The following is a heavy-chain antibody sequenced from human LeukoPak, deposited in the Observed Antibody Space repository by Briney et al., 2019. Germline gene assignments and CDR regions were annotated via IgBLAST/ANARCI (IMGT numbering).Heavy chain of an antibody. CDR3: ATDFYDST. CDR1: GFTFSNAW. Sequence: PGGSLRLSCAASGFTFSNAWMNWVRQAPGKGLEWVGRIRSNSDGGTIDYAAPVKGRFTLSRDDSKTTLYLQMNSLQTEDTAVYYCATDFYDSTWGQGTLVTVSS. CDR2: IRSNSDGGTI. J-gene: IGHJ5*02. D-gene: IGHD3-22*01. V-gene: IGHV3-15*07.